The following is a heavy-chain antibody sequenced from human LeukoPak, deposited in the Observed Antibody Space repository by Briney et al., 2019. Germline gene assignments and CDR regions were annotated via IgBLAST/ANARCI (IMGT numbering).Heavy chain of an antibody. D-gene: IGHD5-12*01. CDR2: ISGSGGST. CDR3: AKVPRGIVATITVYFDY. CDR1: GFTFSSYA. J-gene: IGHJ4*02. V-gene: IGHV3-23*01. Sequence: GGSLRLSCAASGFTFSSYAMSWVRQAPGKGLEWVSAISGSGGSTYYADSVKGRFTISRDNSKNTLYLQMNSLRAEDTAVYYCAKVPRGIVATITVYFDYWGQGTLVTVSS.